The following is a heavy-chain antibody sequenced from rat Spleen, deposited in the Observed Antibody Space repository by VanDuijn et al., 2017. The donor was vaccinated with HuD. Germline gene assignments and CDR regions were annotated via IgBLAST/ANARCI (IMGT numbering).Heavy chain of an antibody. V-gene: IGHV5-22*01. D-gene: IGHD4-3*01. CDR3: ARQDTSGYSNWFAY. CDR2: IIYDGSST. Sequence: EVQLVESDGGLVQPGRSMKLSCVASGFTFSDYYMAWVRQAPKKGLEWVASIIYDGSSTYYRDSVKGRFTISRDNAKSTLYLQMDSLRSEDTATYYCARQDTSGYSNWFAYWGQGTLVTVSS. CDR1: GFTFSDYY. J-gene: IGHJ3*01.